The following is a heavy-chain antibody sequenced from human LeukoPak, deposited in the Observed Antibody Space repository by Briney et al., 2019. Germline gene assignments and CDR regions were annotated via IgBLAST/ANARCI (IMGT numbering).Heavy chain of an antibody. J-gene: IGHJ4*02. CDR2: ISSSSSTI. Sequence: PGGSLRLSCAASGFTFSSYSMNWVRQAPGKGLEWVSYISSSSSTIYYAGSVKGRFTISRDNAKNSLYLQMNSLRAEDTAVYYCARPGAYCSGGSCHYSDYWGQGTLVTVSS. D-gene: IGHD2-15*01. CDR3: ARPGAYCSGGSCHYSDY. CDR1: GFTFSSYS. V-gene: IGHV3-48*01.